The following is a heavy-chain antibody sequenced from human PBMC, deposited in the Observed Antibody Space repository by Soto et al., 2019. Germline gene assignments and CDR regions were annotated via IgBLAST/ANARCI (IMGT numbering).Heavy chain of an antibody. J-gene: IGHJ6*02. CDR2: ITHTGEKT. Sequence: EVQLLESGGGLVQPGGSLRLSCAASGVAFSGCAMSWVRQAPGQGLEWVSYITHTGEKTYYADAVKGRFTISRDNSKNTLYLQMNRLRAEDTAEYYCLTWSHNILTGPDGYGMDVWGQGTTVTVSS. CDR1: GVAFSGCA. V-gene: IGHV3-23*01. D-gene: IGHD3-9*01. CDR3: LTWSHNILTGPDGYGMDV.